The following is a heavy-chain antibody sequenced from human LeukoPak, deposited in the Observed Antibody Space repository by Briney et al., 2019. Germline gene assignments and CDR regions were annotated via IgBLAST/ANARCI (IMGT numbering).Heavy chain of an antibody. CDR1: GYTFTNYG. CDR2: VSAYNGNT. D-gene: IGHD3-10*01. CDR3: ARVELRWSGELLFGKKNWFDP. J-gene: IGHJ5*02. Sequence: ASVKVSCKASGYTFTNYGIIWVRQAPGQGLEYMGWVSAYNGNTHYARRLQGRVTMSTDTATSTAYMELWSLRYDDTAVYYCARVELRWSGELLFGKKNWFDPWGQGTLVTVSS. V-gene: IGHV1-18*01.